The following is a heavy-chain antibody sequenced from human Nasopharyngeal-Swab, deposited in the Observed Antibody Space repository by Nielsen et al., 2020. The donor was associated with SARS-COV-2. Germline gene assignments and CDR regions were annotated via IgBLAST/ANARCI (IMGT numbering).Heavy chain of an antibody. V-gene: IGHV3-64D*06. CDR2: ISSNGGST. Sequence: GESLKISCSASGFTFSSYAMHWVRQAPGKGLEYVSAISSNGGSTYYADSVKGRFTISRDNSKNTLYLQMSSLRAEDTAVYYCVKYTQNAIVVVVAAPPDQRYYYYMDVWGKGTTVTVSS. CDR3: VKYTQNAIVVVVAAPPDQRYYYYMDV. CDR1: GFTFSSYA. J-gene: IGHJ6*03. D-gene: IGHD2-15*01.